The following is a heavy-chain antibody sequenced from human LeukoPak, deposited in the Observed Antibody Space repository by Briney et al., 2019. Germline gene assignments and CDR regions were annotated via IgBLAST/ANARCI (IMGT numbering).Heavy chain of an antibody. V-gene: IGHV1-18*01. CDR1: GYTFTSYG. D-gene: IGHD1-26*01. J-gene: IGHJ4*02. CDR3: AREGSSGSYWGLFDY. Sequence: ASVKVSCKASGYTFTSYGISWVRQAPGQGLEWMGRISAYNGNTNYAQKLQGRVTMTTDTSTSTAYMELRSLRSDDTAVYYCAREGSSGSYWGLFDYWGQGTLVTVSS. CDR2: ISAYNGNT.